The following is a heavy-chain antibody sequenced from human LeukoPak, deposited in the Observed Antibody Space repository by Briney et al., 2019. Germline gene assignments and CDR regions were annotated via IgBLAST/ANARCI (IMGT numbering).Heavy chain of an antibody. J-gene: IGHJ6*02. CDR3: ARRSTSYYHGMDV. CDR1: GGSFSGYY. Sequence: SKTLSLTCAVYGGSFSGYYWSWIRQPPGKGLEWIGEINHSGSTNYNPSLKSRVTTSVDTSKNQFSLKLTSVTAADTAVYYCARRSTSYYHGMDVWGQGTTVTVSS. V-gene: IGHV4-34*01. D-gene: IGHD2-2*01. CDR2: INHSGST.